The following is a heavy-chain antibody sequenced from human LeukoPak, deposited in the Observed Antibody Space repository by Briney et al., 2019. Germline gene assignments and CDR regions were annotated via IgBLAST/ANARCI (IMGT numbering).Heavy chain of an antibody. D-gene: IGHD4-23*01. CDR3: ARGAYGGNPLHSGSDY. J-gene: IGHJ4*02. Sequence: VASVKVSCKASGVTFSSFAISWVRQAPGQELEWMGGIIPIFGTANYAQKFQGRVTITADESTSTAYMELSSLRSEDTAVCYCARGAYGGNPLHSGSDYWGQGTLVTVSS. CDR2: IIPIFGTA. V-gene: IGHV1-69*01. CDR1: GVTFSSFA.